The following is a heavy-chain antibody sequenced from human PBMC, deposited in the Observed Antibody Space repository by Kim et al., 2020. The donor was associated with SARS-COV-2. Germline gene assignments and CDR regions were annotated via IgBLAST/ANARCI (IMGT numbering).Heavy chain of an antibody. J-gene: IGHJ4*02. D-gene: IGHD1-1*01. Sequence: GGSLRLSCAASGFTFSSFWIHWVRQVPGKGLVWVSRITDGGETTYADSVKGRFTVSRDNAENTVYLQMNSLRAEDTAVYYCARVQDEVNLRGLLYWGQGTLVTVSS. CDR1: GFTFSSFW. V-gene: IGHV3-74*03. CDR3: ARVQDEVNLRGLLY. CDR2: ITDGGET.